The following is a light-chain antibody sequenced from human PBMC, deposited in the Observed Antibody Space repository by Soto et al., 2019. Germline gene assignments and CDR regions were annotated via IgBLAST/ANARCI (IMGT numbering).Light chain of an antibody. CDR2: FGS. CDR3: MQALQSLT. Sequence: EIVMTQSPLTLPVTPGEPASISCRSSQSLLYNNTYNYLDWYVQKPGQSPQLLIYFGSNRAPGVPDRFSGSGSGTDFTLKINRVEAEDVGTYYCMQALQSLTFGQGTRLELQ. V-gene: IGKV2-28*01. J-gene: IGKJ5*01. CDR1: QSLLYNNTYNY.